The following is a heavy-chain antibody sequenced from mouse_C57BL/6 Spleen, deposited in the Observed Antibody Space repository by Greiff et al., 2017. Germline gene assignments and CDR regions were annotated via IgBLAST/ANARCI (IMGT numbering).Heavy chain of an antibody. CDR3: ARGGYGNYVDD. J-gene: IGHJ2*01. D-gene: IGHD2-1*01. V-gene: IGHV1-69*01. CDR1: GYTFTSYW. Sequence: QVQLQQPGAELVMPGASVKLSCKASGYTFTSYWMHWVKQRPGQGLEWIGEIDPSDSYTNYNQKFKGKSTLTVDKSSSTAYMQLSSLTSEDSAVYYCARGGYGNYVDDWGQGTTLTVSS. CDR2: IDPSDSYT.